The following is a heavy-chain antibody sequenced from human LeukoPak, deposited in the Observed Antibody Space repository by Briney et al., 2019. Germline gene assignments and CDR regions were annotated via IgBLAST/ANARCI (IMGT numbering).Heavy chain of an antibody. CDR3: ARLTLGIINYGMDV. V-gene: IGHV7-4-1*02. J-gene: IGHJ6*02. CDR1: GYTFTSYA. D-gene: IGHD3-9*01. CDR2: INTNTGNP. Sequence: GASVKVSCKASGYTFTSYAMNWVRQAPGQGLEWMGWINTNTGNPTYAQGFTGRFVFSLDTSVSTAYLQISSLKAEDTAVYYCARLTLGIINYGMDVWGQGTTVTVSS.